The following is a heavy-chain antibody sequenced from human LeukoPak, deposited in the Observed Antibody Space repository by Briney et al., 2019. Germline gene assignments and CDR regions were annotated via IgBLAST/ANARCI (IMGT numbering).Heavy chain of an antibody. J-gene: IGHJ4*02. CDR2: VYYSGST. D-gene: IGHD6-13*01. CDR3: ARVPRGYSRYFDY. CDR1: GGSLSSGGYY. Sequence: SETLSLTCTVSGGSLSSGGYYWSWLRQHPGTGLEWIGYVYYSGSTYYNPSLKSRVTISVDTSKNQFSLKLSSVTAADTAVYYCARVPRGYSRYFDYWGQGTLVTVSS. V-gene: IGHV4-31*03.